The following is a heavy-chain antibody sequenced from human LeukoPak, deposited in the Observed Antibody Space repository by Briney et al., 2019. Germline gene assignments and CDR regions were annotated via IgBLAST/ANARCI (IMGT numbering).Heavy chain of an antibody. J-gene: IGHJ4*02. Sequence: GGSLRLSCAASGFTFSSYAMSWVRQAPGKGLEWVSAISGSGGSTYYADSVKGRFTIPRDNSKNTLYLQMNSLRAEDTAVYYCAKEAEVGYCSGGSCYWIGDFFDYWGQGTLVTVSS. CDR1: GFTFSSYA. CDR3: AKEAEVGYCSGGSCYWIGDFFDY. V-gene: IGHV3-23*01. D-gene: IGHD2-15*01. CDR2: ISGSGGST.